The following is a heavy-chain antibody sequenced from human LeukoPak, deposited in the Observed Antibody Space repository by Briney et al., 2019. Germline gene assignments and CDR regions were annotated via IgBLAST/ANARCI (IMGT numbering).Heavy chain of an antibody. CDR2: INHSGST. Sequence: SSETLSLTCAVYGGSFSGYYWSWIRQPPGKGLEWIGEINHSGSTNYNPSLKSRVTISVDTSKNQFSLKLSSVTAADTAVYYCASATGFFDYWGQGTLVTVSS. D-gene: IGHD7-27*01. V-gene: IGHV4-34*01. CDR3: ASATGFFDY. CDR1: GGSFSGYY. J-gene: IGHJ4*02.